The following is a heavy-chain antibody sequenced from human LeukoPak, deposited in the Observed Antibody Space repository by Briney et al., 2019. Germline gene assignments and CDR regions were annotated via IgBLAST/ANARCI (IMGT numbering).Heavy chain of an antibody. CDR1: GHTFTSYD. V-gene: IGHV1-18*01. Sequence: ASVKVSCKASGHTFTSYDITWVRQAPGHGLEWMGWISAYNGNTNYAQKFQGRVTMTTDTSTSTAYMELRSLRSDDTAVYYCARGPGIAVAGTRYFDYWGQGTLVTVSS. CDR2: ISAYNGNT. CDR3: ARGPGIAVAGTRYFDY. J-gene: IGHJ4*02. D-gene: IGHD6-19*01.